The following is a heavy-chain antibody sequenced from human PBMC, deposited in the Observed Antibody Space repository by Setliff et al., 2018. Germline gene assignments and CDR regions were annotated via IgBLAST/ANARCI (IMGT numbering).Heavy chain of an antibody. V-gene: IGHV3-7*01. CDR1: GFTLRSYW. J-gene: IGHJ4*02. CDR2: IKGDGSET. Sequence: HPGGSLRLSCAASGFTLRSYWMSWVRQAPGKGLEWVANIKGDGSETYYGGSVKGRFTISRDNAKNSLYLQMNSLRADDTAVYYCARPGRSNYWDSFDYWGQGTLVTVSS. D-gene: IGHD3-10*01. CDR3: ARPGRSNYWDSFDY.